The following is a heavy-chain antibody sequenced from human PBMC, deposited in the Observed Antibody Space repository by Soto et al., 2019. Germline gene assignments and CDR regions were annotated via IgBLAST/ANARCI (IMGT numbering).Heavy chain of an antibody. V-gene: IGHV4-39*01. CDR1: GGSISSSSYY. CDR2: IYYSGST. CDR3: ARYNNYDSRYWFDA. D-gene: IGHD3-22*01. J-gene: IGHJ5*02. Sequence: SETLSLTCTVSGGSISSSSYYWGWIRQPPGKGLEWIGSIYYSGSTYYNPSLKSRVTISVDTSKNQFSLKLSSVTAADTAVYYCARYNNYDSRYWFDAWGQGTLVTVSS.